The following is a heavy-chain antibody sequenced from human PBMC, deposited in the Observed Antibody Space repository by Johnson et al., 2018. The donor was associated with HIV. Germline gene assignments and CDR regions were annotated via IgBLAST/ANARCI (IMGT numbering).Heavy chain of an antibody. CDR1: GFTFDDYG. Sequence: VLLVESGGGVVRPGGSLRLSCAASGFTFDDYGMTWVRQVPGKGLMWVSRISGDGSCSSYADSVKGRFSISRDNAKNTLYLQLNSLRVEDTAIYYCARAQLLADDAFNNWGQGTMVTVSS. CDR3: ARAQLLADDAFNN. V-gene: IGHV3-20*04. J-gene: IGHJ3*02. D-gene: IGHD6-6*01. CDR2: ISGDGSCS.